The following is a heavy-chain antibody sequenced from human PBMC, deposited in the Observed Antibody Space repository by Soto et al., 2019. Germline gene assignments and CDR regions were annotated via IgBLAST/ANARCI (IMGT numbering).Heavy chain of an antibody. CDR2: IWYDGSNK. J-gene: IGHJ4*02. CDR1: GFTFNTYG. CDR3: ARGNGHSSGCFDH. D-gene: IGHD6-19*01. Sequence: QVQLVESGGGVVQPGRSLRLSCAASGFTFNTYGMHWVRQAPGKGLEWVAVIWYDGSNKFYADSVKGRFTISRDNSKNTLYLEMNSLRAEDTAVYYCARGNGHSSGCFDHWDQGTLVT. V-gene: IGHV3-33*01.